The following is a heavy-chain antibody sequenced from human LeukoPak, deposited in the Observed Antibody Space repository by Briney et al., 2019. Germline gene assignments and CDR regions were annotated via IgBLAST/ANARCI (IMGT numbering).Heavy chain of an antibody. V-gene: IGHV3-11*04. CDR2: ISSSGSTI. CDR1: GFTFSDYY. CDR3: ARDKIVGATKFDC. J-gene: IGHJ4*02. D-gene: IGHD1-26*01. Sequence: GGSLRLSCAASGFTFSDYYMSWIRQAPGKGLEWVSYISSSGSTIYYADSVKGRFTISRDNAKNSLYLQMNSLGAEDTAIYYCARDKIVGATKFDCWGQGTLVTVSS.